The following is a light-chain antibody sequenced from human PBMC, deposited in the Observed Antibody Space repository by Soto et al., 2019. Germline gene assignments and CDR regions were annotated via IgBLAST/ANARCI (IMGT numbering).Light chain of an antibody. V-gene: IGKV1-5*03. J-gene: IGKJ1*01. CDR2: EAA. Sequence: DIQMTQSPSTLSASVGDRVTITCRASQYIHNYLAWYQQKPGEAPKLLIYEAANLESGVPSRFSGSGTGTXFTLTISSLQPDDFATYYCQQSNNYPWTFGQGTRVEI. CDR1: QYIHNY. CDR3: QQSNNYPWT.